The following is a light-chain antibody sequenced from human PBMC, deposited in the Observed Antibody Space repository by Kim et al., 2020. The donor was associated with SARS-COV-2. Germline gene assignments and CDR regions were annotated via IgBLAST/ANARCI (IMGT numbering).Light chain of an antibody. V-gene: IGKV1-16*02. J-gene: IGKJ2*02. Sequence: SVSVGDSINIVCRASQSVGQYVAWFRQRPGRAPESLLYDASNLHTGVPSYLSGSGSVTLFTLTIATMQPEDVGTYYCQQYSQYPRTFAQGTKLEI. CDR3: QQYSQYPRT. CDR2: DAS. CDR1: QSVGQY.